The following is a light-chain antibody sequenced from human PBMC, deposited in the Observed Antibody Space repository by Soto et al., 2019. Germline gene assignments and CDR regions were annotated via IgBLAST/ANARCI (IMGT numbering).Light chain of an antibody. CDR2: DTN. V-gene: IGLV7-46*01. CDR1: TGPVTSDHF. CDR3: LLAYNGPFI. J-gene: IGLJ2*01. Sequence: QAVVTQEPSLTVSPGGTVTLTCDSTTGPVTSDHFPHWFQQKSGQAPRTLIFDTNNKYSWTPARFSGSLLGGKAALTLSNAQPEDEAEYYCLLAYNGPFIFGGGTKVTVL.